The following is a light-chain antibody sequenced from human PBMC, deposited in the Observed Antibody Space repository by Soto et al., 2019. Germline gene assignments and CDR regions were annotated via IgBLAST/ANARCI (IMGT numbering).Light chain of an antibody. Sequence: EIVMTQSPATLSVSPGETATLSCRASQSTGSAVAWYQHKPGQAPRLLIVGASIRATGVPGRFSGGGSGTDFTLTISSLQSEDFAVYYCQQYKNCPPLTFGGGTTVEIK. CDR1: QSTGSA. V-gene: IGKV3-15*01. CDR3: QQYKNCPPLT. J-gene: IGKJ4*01. CDR2: GAS.